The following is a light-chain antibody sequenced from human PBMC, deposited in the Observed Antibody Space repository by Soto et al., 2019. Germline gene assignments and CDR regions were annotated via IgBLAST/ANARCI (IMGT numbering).Light chain of an antibody. V-gene: IGKV1-8*01. CDR3: QQYYSYPYL. CDR2: AAS. CDR1: QGISSY. Sequence: AIRMTQSPSSFSASTGDRVTITCRASQGISSYLAWYQQKPGKAPKLLIYAASTLQSWVPSRFSGSGSGTDFTLTISCLQSEDFATYYCQQYYSYPYLFGQGTKLEIK. J-gene: IGKJ2*01.